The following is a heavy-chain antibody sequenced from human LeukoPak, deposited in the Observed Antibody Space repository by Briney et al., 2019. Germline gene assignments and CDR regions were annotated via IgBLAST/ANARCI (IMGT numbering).Heavy chain of an antibody. CDR1: GYSISSGYY. CDR2: IYHSGST. Sequence: SETLFLTCAVSGYSISSGYYWGWIRQPPGKGLEWIGSIYHSGSTYYNPSLKSRVTISVDTSKNQFSLKLSSVTAADTAVYYCARGPQPNWFDPWGQGTLVTVSS. D-gene: IGHD1-14*01. CDR3: ARGPQPNWFDP. V-gene: IGHV4-38-2*01. J-gene: IGHJ5*02.